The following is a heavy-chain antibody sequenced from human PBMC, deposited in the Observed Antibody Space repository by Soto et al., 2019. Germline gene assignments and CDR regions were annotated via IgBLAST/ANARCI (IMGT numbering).Heavy chain of an antibody. CDR1: GFTFTSSA. CDR2: IVVGSGNT. V-gene: IGHV1-58*01. Sequence: ASVKVSCKASGFTFTSSAVQWVRQARGQRLEWIGWIVVGSGNTNYAQKFQERVTITRDMSTSTAYMELSSLRSEDTAVYYCAASYNWNSHFDYSGQGTLVTVSS. J-gene: IGHJ4*02. CDR3: AASYNWNSHFDY. D-gene: IGHD1-7*01.